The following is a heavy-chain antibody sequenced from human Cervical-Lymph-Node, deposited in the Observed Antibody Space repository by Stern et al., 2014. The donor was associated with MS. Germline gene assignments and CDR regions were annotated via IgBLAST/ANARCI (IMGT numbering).Heavy chain of an antibody. CDR2: INSDGITT. J-gene: IGHJ4*02. Sequence: EVHLVESGGGLVQPGGSLSLSCAASGFAFSNYWMHWVRQVPGKGLVWVSRINSDGITTGYADSVKGRFTISRDNAKNTLFLQMKSLRVDDTAVYYCARDDSSGYAVWGQGSLVTVSS. CDR3: ARDDSSGYAV. CDR1: GFAFSNYW. D-gene: IGHD3-22*01. V-gene: IGHV3-74*02.